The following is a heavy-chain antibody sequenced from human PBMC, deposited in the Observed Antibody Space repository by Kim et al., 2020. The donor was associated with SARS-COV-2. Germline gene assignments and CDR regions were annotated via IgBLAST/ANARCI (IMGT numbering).Heavy chain of an antibody. V-gene: IGHV3-30*04. CDR3: AREPLPAPYYASGKYYTLDD. J-gene: IGHJ4*02. CDR1: GFSLNIYA. D-gene: IGHD3-10*01. CDR2: ISYDGSNK. Sequence: GGSLRLSCTASGFSLNIYAMHWVRQAPGKGLEWVALISYDGSNKYYADSVKGRFTISRDNSENTLFLHMNNLRPEDTAVCYCAREPLPAPYYASGKYYTLDDWGQGNLATVSS.